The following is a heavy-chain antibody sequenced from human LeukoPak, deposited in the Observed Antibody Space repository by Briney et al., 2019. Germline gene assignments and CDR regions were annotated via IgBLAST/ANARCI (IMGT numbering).Heavy chain of an antibody. CDR2: IKQDGTEK. D-gene: IGHD6-13*01. CDR1: GFTFTTYL. V-gene: IGHV3-7*03. CDR3: AREGCNSSSWPTGMYFDL. J-gene: IGHJ2*01. Sequence: PGGSLRLSCAASGFTFTTYLLGGVRQPPGKGLEGVANIKQDGTEKYYVDSVKGRFTISRDNAKNSLYLQMISLRAEDTALYYCAREGCNSSSWPTGMYFDLWGRGTLVTVSS.